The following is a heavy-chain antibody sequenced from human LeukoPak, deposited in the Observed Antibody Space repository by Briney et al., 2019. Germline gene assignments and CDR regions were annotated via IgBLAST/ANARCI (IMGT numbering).Heavy chain of an antibody. D-gene: IGHD4-17*01. CDR2: IRSDSFTA. CDR3: AKDSMPYGDYGLIFDY. J-gene: IGHJ4*02. CDR1: GFDLTRHA. Sequence: GGSLRLSCAASGFDLTRHAMSWVRQTPGKGLEWVSDIRSDSFTATYADSVKGRFTISRDNSKNTLYLQMNSLRAEDTAVYYCAKDSMPYGDYGLIFDYWGQGTLVTVSS. V-gene: IGHV3-23*01.